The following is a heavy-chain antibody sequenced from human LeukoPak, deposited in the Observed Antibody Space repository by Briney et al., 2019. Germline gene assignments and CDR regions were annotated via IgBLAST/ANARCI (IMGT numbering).Heavy chain of an antibody. V-gene: IGHV5-51*01. D-gene: IGHD3-3*01. J-gene: IGHJ4*02. Sequence: GESLKISCKGSGYSFTSYWIGWVRQMPGKGLEWMGIIYPGDSDTRYSPSFQGQVTISADKSISTAYLQWSSLKASDTAMYYCARTDCDFWSGYFGYFDYWGQGTLVTVSS. CDR1: GYSFTSYW. CDR3: ARTDCDFWSGYFGYFDY. CDR2: IYPGDSDT.